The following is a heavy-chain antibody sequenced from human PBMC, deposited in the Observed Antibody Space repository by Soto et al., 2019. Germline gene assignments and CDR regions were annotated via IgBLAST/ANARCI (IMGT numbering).Heavy chain of an antibody. V-gene: IGHV3-23*01. D-gene: IGHD3-10*01. CDR1: GFTVSSYA. CDR3: AKGPNVVLLWFAADC. J-gene: IGHJ4*02. CDR2: IRGSGGST. Sequence: GGSLRLSCAASGFTVSSYAMGWVRQAPGKGLEWVSAIRGSGGSTYSADSVKGRFTISRDNSKNTLYLQMNSLRAEDTAVYYCAKGPNVVLLWFAADCWGQGTLVTVSS.